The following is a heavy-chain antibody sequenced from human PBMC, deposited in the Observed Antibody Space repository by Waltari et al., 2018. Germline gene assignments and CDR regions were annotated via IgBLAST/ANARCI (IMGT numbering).Heavy chain of an antibody. Sequence: LQLQESGPGLVKPSETLSLTCTVSGGSISSSSYYWGWVRQAPGKGLEWVSVIYSGGSTYYADSVKGRFTISRDNSKNTLYLQMNSLRAEDTALYYCAKPSTGITMVRGVRSDWYFDLWGRGTLVTVSS. CDR2: IYSGGST. CDR1: GGSISSSSYY. J-gene: IGHJ2*01. V-gene: IGHV3-53*04. CDR3: AKPSTGITMVRGVRSDWYFDL. D-gene: IGHD3-10*01.